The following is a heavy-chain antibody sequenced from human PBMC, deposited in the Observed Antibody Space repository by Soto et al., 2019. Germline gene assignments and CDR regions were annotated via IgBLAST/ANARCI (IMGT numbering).Heavy chain of an antibody. J-gene: IGHJ6*02. CDR3: ARDRVEMATIRYYYYGMDV. V-gene: IGHV1-18*01. D-gene: IGHD5-12*01. CDR1: GYTFTSYG. CDR2: ISAYNGNT. Sequence: ASVKVSCKASGYTFTSYGISWVRQAPGQGLEWMGWISAYNGNTNYAQKLQGRVTMTTDTSTSTAYMELRSLRSDDTAVYYCARDRVEMATIRYYYYGMDVRGQGTTVTVS.